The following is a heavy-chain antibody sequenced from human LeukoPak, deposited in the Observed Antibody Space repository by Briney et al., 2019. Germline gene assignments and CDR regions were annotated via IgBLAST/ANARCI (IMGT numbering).Heavy chain of an antibody. CDR3: ARIPSDYGGNSE. D-gene: IGHD4-23*01. CDR1: GGSISSYYW. Sequence: TLSLTCTVSGGSISSYYWSWIRQPPGKALEWLARIDWDDDKYYSTSLKTRLTISKDTSKNQVVLTMTNMDPVDTATYYCARIPSDYGGNSEWGQGTLVTVSS. CDR2: IDWDDDK. J-gene: IGHJ4*02. V-gene: IGHV2-70*11.